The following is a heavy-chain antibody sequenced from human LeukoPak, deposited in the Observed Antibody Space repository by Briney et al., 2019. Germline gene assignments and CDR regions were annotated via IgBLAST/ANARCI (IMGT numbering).Heavy chain of an antibody. D-gene: IGHD1-20*01. V-gene: IGHV3-23*01. Sequence: PGGSLRLSCAASAFXFRSYAMSWVRQAGGKGREWVSAISGSGGSTYYADSVKGRFTISRDNSKNTLYLQMSSLRAEDTAVYYCAKPKDNSLYCFDYWGQGTLVTVSS. CDR1: AFXFRSYA. CDR3: AKPKDNSLYCFDY. CDR2: ISGSGGST. J-gene: IGHJ4*02.